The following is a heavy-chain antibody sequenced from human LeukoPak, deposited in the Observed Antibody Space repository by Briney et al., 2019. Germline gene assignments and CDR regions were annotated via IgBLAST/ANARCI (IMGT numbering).Heavy chain of an antibody. CDR1: GGSISTYF. J-gene: IGHJ5*02. CDR2: IYYTGTT. CDR3: ARYHQPSGPNWLDR. D-gene: IGHD2-15*01. V-gene: IGHV4-59*01. Sequence: SETLSLTCTVSGGSISTYFWTWIRQFPGKGLEWIGSIYYTGTTSYNPSLKSRVTISVDTSKNQFSLSLSSVTAADTAVYYCARYHQPSGPNWLDRWGQGTLVTVSS.